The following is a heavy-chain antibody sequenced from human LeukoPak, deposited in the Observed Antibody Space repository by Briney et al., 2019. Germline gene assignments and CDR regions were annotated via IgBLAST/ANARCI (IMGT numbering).Heavy chain of an antibody. CDR2: IYNGGST. CDR3: ARASQWLAFDY. CDR1: GFTVSSNC. D-gene: IGHD6-19*01. J-gene: IGHJ4*02. Sequence: GGSLRLSCAASGFTVSSNCMSWVRQAPGKGLEWVSVIYNGGSTKYADSVKGRFTISRDNSENTPYLQMNSLRDEDTAVYFCARASQWLAFDYWGQGTLVTVSS. V-gene: IGHV3-66*01.